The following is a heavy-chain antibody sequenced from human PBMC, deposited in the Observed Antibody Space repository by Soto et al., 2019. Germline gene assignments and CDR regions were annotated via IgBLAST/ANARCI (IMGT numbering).Heavy chain of an antibody. CDR1: GYTFTSYG. D-gene: IGHD2-15*01. CDR3: ARESCSGGSCYPTDDAFDI. Sequence: ASVKVSCKASGYTFTSYGISWVRQAPGQGLEWMGWISAYNGNTNYAQKLQGRVTMTTDTSTSTAYMELRSLRSDDTAVYYCARESCSGGSCYPTDDAFDIWGQGTMVTVS. V-gene: IGHV1-18*04. J-gene: IGHJ3*02. CDR2: ISAYNGNT.